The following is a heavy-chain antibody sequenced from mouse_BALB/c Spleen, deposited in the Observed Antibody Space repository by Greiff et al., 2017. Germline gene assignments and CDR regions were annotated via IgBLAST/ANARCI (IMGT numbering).Heavy chain of an antibody. D-gene: IGHD4-1*01. V-gene: IGHV1-7*01. J-gene: IGHJ3*01. Sequence: VQLLQSGAELAKPGASVKMSCKASGYTFTSYWMHWVNQRPGQGLEWIGYINPSTGYTEYTQKFKDQATMTADKSTSTGYMQLSSLTSEDSAVYYCARFGRFAYWGQGTLVTVSA. CDR2: INPSTGYT. CDR3: ARFGRFAY. CDR1: GYTFTSYW.